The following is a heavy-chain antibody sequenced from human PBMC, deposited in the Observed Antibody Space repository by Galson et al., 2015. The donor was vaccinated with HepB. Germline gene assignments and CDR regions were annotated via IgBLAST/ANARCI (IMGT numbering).Heavy chain of an antibody. CDR1: GGTFSSYT. V-gene: IGHV1-69*08. CDR3: AREISGGRYSGSYDYFFGMDV. CDR2: IIPILGRA. Sequence: SVKVSCKASGGTFSSYTISWVRQAPGQGLEWMGRIIPILGRAKYAQKFQGRVAMTADKSTSTAYMELSSLRSADTAVYYCAREISGGRYSGSYDYFFGMDVWGQGTTVTVSS. D-gene: IGHD1-26*01. J-gene: IGHJ6*02.